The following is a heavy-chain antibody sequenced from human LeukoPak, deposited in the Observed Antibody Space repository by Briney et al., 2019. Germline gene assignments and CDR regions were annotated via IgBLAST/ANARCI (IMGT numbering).Heavy chain of an antibody. CDR2: INPKSGDT. CDR1: GYTFTDYY. CDR3: AREMTTEAPYNWFDP. J-gene: IGHJ5*02. V-gene: IGHV1-2*02. D-gene: IGHD4-17*01. Sequence: ASVKVSCKASGYTFTDYYMHWVRQAPGQGLEWMGWINPKSGDTHYAQKFQGRVTMTRDTSISTAYMDLSRLRSDDTAVYYCAREMTTEAPYNWFDPWGQGTLVTVSS.